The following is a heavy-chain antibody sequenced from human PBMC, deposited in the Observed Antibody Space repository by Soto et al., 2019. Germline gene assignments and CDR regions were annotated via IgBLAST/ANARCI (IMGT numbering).Heavy chain of an antibody. D-gene: IGHD2-2*01. CDR2: IYYSGST. J-gene: IGHJ6*03. CDR3: ARQGIVVVPAAMDYYYMDV. CDR1: GGSISSYY. Sequence: SETLSLTCTVSGGSISSYYWSWIRQPPGKGLEWIGYIYYSGSTNYNPSLKSRVTISVDTSKNQFSLKLSSVTAADTAVYYCARQGIVVVPAAMDYYYMDVWGKGTTVTVSS. V-gene: IGHV4-59*08.